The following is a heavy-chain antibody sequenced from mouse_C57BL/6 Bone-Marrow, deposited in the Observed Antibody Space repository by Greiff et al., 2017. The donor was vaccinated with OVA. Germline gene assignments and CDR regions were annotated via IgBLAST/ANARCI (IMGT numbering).Heavy chain of an antibody. D-gene: IGHD2-4*01. J-gene: IGHJ3*01. CDR3: AREGYYDYPFAY. CDR2: SYPRSGNT. V-gene: IGHV1-81*01. CDR1: GYTFTSSG. Sequence: QVQLQQSGAELARPGASVKLSCKASGYTFTSSGISWVKQRTGQGLEWIGESYPRSGNTYYNEKFKGKATLTADKSSRTAYMELRSLTSEDPAVYFCAREGYYDYPFAYWGQGTLVTVSA.